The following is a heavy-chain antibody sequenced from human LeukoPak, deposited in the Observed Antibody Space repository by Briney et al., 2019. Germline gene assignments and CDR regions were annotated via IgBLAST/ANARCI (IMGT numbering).Heavy chain of an antibody. J-gene: IGHJ4*02. D-gene: IGHD3-22*01. CDR2: ISGSGGSA. V-gene: IGHV3-23*01. Sequence: GRSLRLSCAASGFTFSSYAMSWVRQAPGKGLEWVSAISGSGGSAFYADSVKGRFTISRDKSKNTLYLQMNTLRAEDTAIYYCAKDQEATHYYDSSGYYYVTAFDYWGQGTLVTVSS. CDR3: AKDQEATHYYDSSGYYYVTAFDY. CDR1: GFTFSSYA.